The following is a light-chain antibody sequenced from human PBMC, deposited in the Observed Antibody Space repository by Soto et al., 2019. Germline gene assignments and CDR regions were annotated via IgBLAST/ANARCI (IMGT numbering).Light chain of an antibody. CDR3: SSYTSSNTLVV. Sequence: QSALTQPASVSGSPGQSITISCTGTSSDLGGYNYVSWYQQHPGKAPKLMIYEVSNRPSGVSNRFSGSKSGNTASLTISGLQAEDEDDYCCSSYTSSNTLVVFGGGTKLTVL. J-gene: IGLJ2*01. CDR2: EVS. V-gene: IGLV2-14*01. CDR1: SSDLGGYNY.